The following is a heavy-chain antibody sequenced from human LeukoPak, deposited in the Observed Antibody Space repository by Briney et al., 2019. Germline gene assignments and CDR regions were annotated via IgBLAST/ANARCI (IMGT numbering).Heavy chain of an antibody. Sequence: PGGSLRLSCAACGFTLSSYSMNWVRQARGEGREWVSSISSSSSYIYYADSVTARFTISRDNAKNSLYLQMNSLRAEDTAVYYFARDILPLAFDYWGQGTLVTVSS. CDR3: ARDILPLAFDY. CDR1: GFTLSSYS. V-gene: IGHV3-21*01. CDR2: ISSSSSYI. D-gene: IGHD3-9*01. J-gene: IGHJ4*02.